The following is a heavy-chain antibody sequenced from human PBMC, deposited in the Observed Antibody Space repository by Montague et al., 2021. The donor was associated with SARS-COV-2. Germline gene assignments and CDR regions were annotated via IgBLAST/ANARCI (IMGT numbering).Heavy chain of an antibody. J-gene: IGHJ4*02. CDR1: GFTFSRYE. D-gene: IGHD2-15*01. CDR2: ISYSGGIT. CDR3: VREGSGWFFDY. Sequence: SLRLSCAASGFTFSRYEMNWVRQAPGKGLEWLSSISYSGGITNYXDSVRGRFTISRDFAKNSLYLQMNSLRAEDTAVYYCVREGSGWFFDYWGQGALVTVSS. V-gene: IGHV3-48*03.